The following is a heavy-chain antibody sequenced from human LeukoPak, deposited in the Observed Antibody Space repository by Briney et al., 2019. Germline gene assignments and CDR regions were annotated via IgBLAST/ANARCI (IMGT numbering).Heavy chain of an antibody. CDR1: GYSISSGYY. CDR3: ARGNWIDY. Sequence: SETLSLTCAVSGYSISSGYYWGWIRQPPGKGLEWIGSIYHSGGTYYNPSLKSRVTISVDTSKNQFSLKLSSVTAADTAVYYCARGNWIDYWGQGTLVTVSS. CDR2: IYHSGGT. V-gene: IGHV4-38-2*01. J-gene: IGHJ4*02. D-gene: IGHD1-20*01.